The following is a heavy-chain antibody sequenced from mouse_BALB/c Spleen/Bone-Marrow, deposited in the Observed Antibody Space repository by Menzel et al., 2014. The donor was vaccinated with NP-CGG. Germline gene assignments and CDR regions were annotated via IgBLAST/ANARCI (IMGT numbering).Heavy chain of an antibody. CDR2: IRLKSNNYAT. Sequence: EVKLVESGGGLVQPGGSMKLSCVASGFSFSNYWMNWVRQSPEKGLEWVAEIRLKSNNYATHYAESVKGRFTISRDDSKSSVYLQMNNLRVEDTGIYYCIRAYRHDVWAMDCWGQGTSVTVSS. CDR3: IRAYRHDVWAMDC. V-gene: IGHV6-6*02. CDR1: GFSFSNYW. J-gene: IGHJ4*01. D-gene: IGHD2-14*01.